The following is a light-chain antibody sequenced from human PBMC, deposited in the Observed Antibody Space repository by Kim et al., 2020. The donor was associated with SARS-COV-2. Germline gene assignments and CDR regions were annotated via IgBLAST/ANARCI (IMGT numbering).Light chain of an antibody. Sequence: GQNVTLSCSGSSSNIGNNYVSWYQQLPGTAPKLLIYDNNKRPSGIPDRFSGSKSGTSATLGITGLQTGDEADYYCGTWDSSLSAGVFGGGTKVTVL. CDR3: GTWDSSLSAGV. V-gene: IGLV1-51*01. J-gene: IGLJ3*02. CDR2: DNN. CDR1: SSNIGNNY.